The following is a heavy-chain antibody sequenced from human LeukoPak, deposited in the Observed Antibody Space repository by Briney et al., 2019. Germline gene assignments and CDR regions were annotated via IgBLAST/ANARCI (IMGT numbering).Heavy chain of an antibody. CDR2: ISSSSSYI. D-gene: IGHD3-10*01. CDR3: ARESRWYYGSGSYSRSPDY. V-gene: IGHV3-21*01. CDR1: GFTFSSYS. J-gene: IGHJ4*02. Sequence: GSLRLSCAASGFTFSSYSMNWVRQAPGKGLEWVSSISSSSSYIYYADSVKGRFTISRDNAKNSLYLQMNSLRAEDTAVYYCARESRWYYGSGSYSRSPDYWGQGTLVTVSS.